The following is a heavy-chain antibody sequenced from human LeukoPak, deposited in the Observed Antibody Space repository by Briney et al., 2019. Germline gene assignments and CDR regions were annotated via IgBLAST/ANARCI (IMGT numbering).Heavy chain of an antibody. J-gene: IGHJ4*02. Sequence: KPSETLSLTCTVSGGSISSSGYYWSWIRRPPGKGLEWIGEINHSGSTNYNPSLKSRVTISVDTSKNQFSLKLSSVTAADTAVYYCARAGGRWLQFASVLYFDYWGQGTLVTVSS. CDR2: INHSGST. CDR3: ARAGGRWLQFASVLYFDY. CDR1: GGSISSSGYY. V-gene: IGHV4-39*07. D-gene: IGHD5-24*01.